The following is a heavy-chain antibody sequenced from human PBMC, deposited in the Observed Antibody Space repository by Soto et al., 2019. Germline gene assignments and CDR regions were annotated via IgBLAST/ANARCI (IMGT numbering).Heavy chain of an antibody. Sequence: GGSLRLSCAASGFTFSSYAMSWVRQAPGKGLEWISAISGSGGSTYYADSVKGRFTISRDNSKNTLYLQMNSLRAEDTAVYYCAKDLASAPSGSYFFDYWGQGTLVTVSS. V-gene: IGHV3-23*01. CDR3: AKDLASAPSGSYFFDY. CDR1: GFTFSSYA. D-gene: IGHD1-26*01. J-gene: IGHJ4*02. CDR2: ISGSGGST.